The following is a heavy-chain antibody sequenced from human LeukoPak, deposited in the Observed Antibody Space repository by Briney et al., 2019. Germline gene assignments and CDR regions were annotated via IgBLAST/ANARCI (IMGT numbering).Heavy chain of an antibody. CDR1: GFTFSSYA. CDR3: ARDRIVGAWEAFDI. CDR2: ISSSSSYI. V-gene: IGHV3-21*01. Sequence: PGGPLRLSCAASGFTFSSYAMHWVRQAPGKGLEWGSSISSSSSYIYYADSVKGRFTISRDNAKNSPYLQMNSLRAEDTAVYYCARDRIVGAWEAFDIWGQGTMVTVSS. D-gene: IGHD1-26*01. J-gene: IGHJ3*02.